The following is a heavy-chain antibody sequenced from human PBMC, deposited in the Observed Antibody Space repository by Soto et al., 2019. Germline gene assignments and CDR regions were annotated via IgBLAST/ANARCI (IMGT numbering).Heavy chain of an antibody. CDR3: ARAVSSLLYFFDY. CDR1: GYTFTDSY. J-gene: IGHJ4*02. V-gene: IGHV1-2*02. CDR2: INPNSGGT. Sequence: ASVKVSCKASGYTFTDSYIHWVRQAPGQGLEWMGWINPNSGGTNYAQRFQDRVTMTRDTSISTVYMDLRRLRSDDTAAYHCARAVSSLLYFFDYWGQGTLVTVSS.